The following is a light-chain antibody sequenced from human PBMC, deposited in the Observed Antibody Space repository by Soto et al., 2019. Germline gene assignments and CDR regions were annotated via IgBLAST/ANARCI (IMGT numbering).Light chain of an antibody. CDR1: SGHSSYA. CDR3: QTWGTGIRV. J-gene: IGLJ2*01. CDR2: VNSDARP. V-gene: IGLV4-69*01. Sequence: QPVLTQSPSASASLGASVKLTCTLSSGHSSYAIAWHQQQPGKGPRFLMKVNSDARPIKGDGIPDRFSGSSSGAERYLIISSLQPEDEADYYCQTWGTGIRVFGGGTKLTVL.